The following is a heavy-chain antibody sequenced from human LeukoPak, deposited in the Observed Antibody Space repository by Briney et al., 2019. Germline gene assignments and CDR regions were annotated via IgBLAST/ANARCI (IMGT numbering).Heavy chain of an antibody. CDR1: GFTFSSYA. D-gene: IGHD5-24*01. V-gene: IGHV3-7*04. CDR3: TRVGYIDEGIDY. J-gene: IGHJ4*02. Sequence: GGSLRLSCAASGFTFSSYAMSWVRQAPGKGLEWVANIKQDGSKKSYVDSVKGRFTISRDNAKNSLYLQMNRLRAEDTAIYYCTRVGYIDEGIDYWGQGTLVTVSS. CDR2: IKQDGSKK.